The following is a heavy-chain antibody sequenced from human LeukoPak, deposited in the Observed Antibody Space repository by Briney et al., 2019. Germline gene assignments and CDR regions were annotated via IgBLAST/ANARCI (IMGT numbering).Heavy chain of an antibody. CDR2: IYYSGST. Sequence: SETLSLTCTVSGGSISSGGYYWSWIRQHPGKGLEWIGYIYYSGSTYYNPSLKSRVTISVDTSKNQFSLKLSSVTAADTAVYYCAREVASGYDPPYYYYGMDVWGQGTTVTVSS. D-gene: IGHD5-12*01. V-gene: IGHV4-31*03. CDR3: AREVASGYDPPYYYYGMDV. CDR1: GGSISSGGYY. J-gene: IGHJ6*02.